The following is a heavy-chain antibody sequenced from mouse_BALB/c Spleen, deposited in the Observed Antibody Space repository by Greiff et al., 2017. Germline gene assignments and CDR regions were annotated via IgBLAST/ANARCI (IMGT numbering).Heavy chain of an antibody. Sequence: EVKLMESGGGLVKPGGSLKLSCAASGFTFSDYYMYWVRQTPEKRLEWVATISDGGSYTYYPDSVKGRFTISRDNAKNNLYLQMSSLKSEDTAMYYCARDRMITTGFAYWGQGTLVTVSA. D-gene: IGHD2-4*01. CDR2: ISDGGSYT. CDR1: GFTFSDYY. J-gene: IGHJ3*01. CDR3: ARDRMITTGFAY. V-gene: IGHV5-4*02.